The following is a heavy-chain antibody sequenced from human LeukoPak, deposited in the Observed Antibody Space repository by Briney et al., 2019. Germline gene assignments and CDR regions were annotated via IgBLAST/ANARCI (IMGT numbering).Heavy chain of an antibody. D-gene: IGHD6-25*01. J-gene: IGHJ4*02. Sequence: PGGSLRLSCAASGFTFSSYGMHWVRQAPGRGLEWVAVIWYDGSNKYYADSVKGRFTISRDNAKNTLYLQMNSLRAEDTAVYFCASPLGWAAFDSWGQGTLVTVSS. V-gene: IGHV3-33*03. CDR2: IWYDGSNK. CDR1: GFTFSSYG. CDR3: ASPLGWAAFDS.